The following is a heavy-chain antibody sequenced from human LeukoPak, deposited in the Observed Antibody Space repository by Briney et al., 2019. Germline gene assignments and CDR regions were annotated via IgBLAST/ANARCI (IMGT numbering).Heavy chain of an antibody. J-gene: IGHJ4*02. V-gene: IGHV3-48*01. CDR1: GFTFSSYS. CDR3: ARGRGYSYGYVGNFDY. CDR2: ISSSSSSTI. Sequence: GGSLRLSCAASGFTFSSYSMNWVRQVPGKGLEWVSYISSSSSSTIYYADSVKGRFTISRDNAKNSLYLQMNSLRAEDTAVYYCARGRGYSYGYVGNFDYWGQGTLVTVSS. D-gene: IGHD5-18*01.